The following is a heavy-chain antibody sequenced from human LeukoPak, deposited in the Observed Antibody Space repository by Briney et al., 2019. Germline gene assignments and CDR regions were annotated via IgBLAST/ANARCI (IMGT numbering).Heavy chain of an antibody. Sequence: PSETLSLTCTVSGGSISSSSYYWGWIRQPPGKGLEWIGSIYYSGSTYYNPSLKSRVTISVDTSKNQFSLKLSSVTAADTAVYYCASGGRYCSSTSCYYFDYRGQGTLVTVSS. J-gene: IGHJ4*02. D-gene: IGHD2-2*01. CDR3: ASGGRYCSSTSCYYFDY. CDR2: IYYSGST. V-gene: IGHV4-39*01. CDR1: GGSISSSSYY.